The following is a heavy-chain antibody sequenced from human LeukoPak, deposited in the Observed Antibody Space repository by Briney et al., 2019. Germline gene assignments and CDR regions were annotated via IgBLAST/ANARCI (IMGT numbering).Heavy chain of an antibody. CDR2: ISGDGGNT. CDR3: IRRGEQAARGSLDY. D-gene: IGHD6-6*01. J-gene: IGHJ4*02. CDR1: GFTFDDYA. Sequence: GGSLRLSCAASGFTFDDYAMHWVRQAPGKGLEWVSLISGDGGNTYYADSVKGRFTISRDNSRNSLYLQMNSLRSEDTALYYCIRRGEQAARGSLDYWGQGTLVTVSS. V-gene: IGHV3-43*02.